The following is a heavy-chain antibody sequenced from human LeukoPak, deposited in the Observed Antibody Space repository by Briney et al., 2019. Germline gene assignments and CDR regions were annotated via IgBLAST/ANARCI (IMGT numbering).Heavy chain of an antibody. D-gene: IGHD2-2*01. V-gene: IGHV4-39*07. J-gene: IGHJ6*02. CDR1: GASISSSSYY. CDR2: IYYGGNT. Sequence: SETLSLTCTVSGASISSSSYYWGWIRQPPGKGLEWIGSIYYGGNTYYNPSLKSRVTISVDTSKNQFSLKVSSVTAADTAVYYCARDAGHQLSRRNYYAMDVWGQGTTVTVSS. CDR3: ARDAGHQLSRRNYYAMDV.